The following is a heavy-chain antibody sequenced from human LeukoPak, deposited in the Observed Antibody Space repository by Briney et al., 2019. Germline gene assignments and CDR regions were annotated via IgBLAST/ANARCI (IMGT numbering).Heavy chain of an antibody. CDR3: ARAGHSSGWFQH. Sequence: ASVKVSCKASGGTFSSYAISWVRQAPGQGLEWMGRIIPILGIANYAQKFQGRVTITADKSTSTAYMELSSLRSEDTAVYYCARAGHSSGWFQHWGQGTLVTVSS. V-gene: IGHV1-69*04. CDR1: GGTFSSYA. J-gene: IGHJ1*01. CDR2: IIPILGIA. D-gene: IGHD6-19*01.